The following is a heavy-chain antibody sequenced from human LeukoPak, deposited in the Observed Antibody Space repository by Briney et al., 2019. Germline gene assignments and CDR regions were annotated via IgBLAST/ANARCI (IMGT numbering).Heavy chain of an antibody. CDR2: VDYSGGDT. CDR3: AKVGGNSYYYYYMDV. Sequence: GGSLRLSCIASGFTLSSYEMSWIRQAPGKGLEWVSSVDYSGGDTHYADSVMGRFTISRDNSKNTLYLQMNSLRAEDTAVYYCAKVGGNSYYYYYMDVWGKGTTVTISS. CDR1: GFTLSSYE. J-gene: IGHJ6*03. V-gene: IGHV3-23*01. D-gene: IGHD4-23*01.